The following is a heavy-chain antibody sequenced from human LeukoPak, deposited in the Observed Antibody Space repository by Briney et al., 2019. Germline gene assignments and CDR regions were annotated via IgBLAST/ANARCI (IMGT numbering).Heavy chain of an antibody. CDR2: ISPSNGDT. D-gene: IGHD4-23*01. Sequence: ASVKVSGKAAGYTFTSYSINWVRRSPGQGLGWMGWISPSNGDTSYAQKVQDRVTMTTDTSTRTVYMELRSLGSDDPAIYYCARDSGWELRPFFFDDWGQGTLVTVSS. V-gene: IGHV1-18*04. CDR1: GYTFTSYS. CDR3: ARDSGWELRPFFFDD. J-gene: IGHJ4*02.